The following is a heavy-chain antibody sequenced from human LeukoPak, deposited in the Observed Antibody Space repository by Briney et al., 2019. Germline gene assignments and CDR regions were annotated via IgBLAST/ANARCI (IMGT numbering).Heavy chain of an antibody. Sequence: GGSLRLSCAASGFTFSDYYMSWIRQAPGKGLEWVSYISSTGSTIYYADSMKGRFTISRDNAKNSLYLQMNSLRAEDTAVYYCASLPGRGAVTTDGYWYFDLWGRGTWSLSPQ. D-gene: IGHD4-17*01. V-gene: IGHV3-11*01. CDR3: ASLPGRGAVTTDGYWYFDL. CDR2: ISSTGSTI. J-gene: IGHJ2*01. CDR1: GFTFSDYY.